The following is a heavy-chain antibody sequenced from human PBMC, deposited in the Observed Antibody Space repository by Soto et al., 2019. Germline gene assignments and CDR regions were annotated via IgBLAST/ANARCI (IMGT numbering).Heavy chain of an antibody. V-gene: IGHV1-3*05. D-gene: IGHD3-3*01. J-gene: IGHJ5*02. Sequence: QVQLVQSGAEKKKPGASVKVSCKASGYTFTSYAIDWVRQAPGQRLEWMGWINAGNGNTKYSQKXXXXXXXXXXXXXXXXXXXXXXXXXXXXAXXXXXXXFPLWFDPWGQGTLVTVSS. CDR2: INAGNGNT. CDR1: GYTFTSYA. CDR3: XXXFPLWFDP.